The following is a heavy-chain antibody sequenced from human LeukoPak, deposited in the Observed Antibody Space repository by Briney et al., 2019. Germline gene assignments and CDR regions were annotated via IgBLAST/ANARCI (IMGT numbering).Heavy chain of an antibody. CDR3: ARARYYYASSGYTYYFDY. D-gene: IGHD3-22*01. CDR1: GGSISSYY. Sequence: PSETLSLTCTVSGGSISSYYWSWLRQPPGKGLEWIGYIYYSGSTNYNPSLKSRFTISVDTSKNQFSLKLSSVTAADTAVYYCARARYYYASSGYTYYFDYWGQGTLVTVSS. CDR2: IYYSGST. J-gene: IGHJ4*02. V-gene: IGHV4-59*01.